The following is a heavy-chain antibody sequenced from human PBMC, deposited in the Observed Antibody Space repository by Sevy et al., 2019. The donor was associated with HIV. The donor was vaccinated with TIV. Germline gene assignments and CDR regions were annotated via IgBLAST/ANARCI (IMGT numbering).Heavy chain of an antibody. Sequence: GGSLRLSCAASGFTFSNAAMNWVRQAPGKGLEWVGRIKRKTDGGTTDYAAPVKGRFTISRDELKNMVNLQMNGLKTEYTAVYYGTTALSLDYDFWTGSFTLDWFDPWGQGTLVTVSS. V-gene: IGHV3-15*07. D-gene: IGHD3-3*01. CDR3: TTALSLDYDFWTGSFTLDWFDP. CDR1: GFTFSNAA. J-gene: IGHJ5*02. CDR2: IKRKTDGGTT.